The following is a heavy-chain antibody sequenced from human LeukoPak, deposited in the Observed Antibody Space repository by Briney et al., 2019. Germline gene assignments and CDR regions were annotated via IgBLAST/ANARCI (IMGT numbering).Heavy chain of an antibody. CDR1: GGSISSGGYY. CDR2: IYYSGST. J-gene: IGHJ4*02. CDR3: ARGLRYLSSSTSCYNY. D-gene: IGHD2-2*02. Sequence: SETLSLTCTVSGGSISSGGYYWSWIRQHPGKGLEWIGYIYYSGSTYYNPSLKSRVTISVDTSKNQFSLKLSSVTAADTAVYYCARGLRYLSSSTSCYNYWGQGTLVTVSS. V-gene: IGHV4-31*03.